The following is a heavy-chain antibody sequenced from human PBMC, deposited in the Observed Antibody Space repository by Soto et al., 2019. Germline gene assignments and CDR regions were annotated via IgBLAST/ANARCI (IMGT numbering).Heavy chain of an antibody. D-gene: IGHD3-3*01. Sequence: SVKVSCKASGGTFSSYTISWVRQAPGQGLEWMGRIIPILGIANYAQKFQGRVTITADKSTSTAYMELSSLRSEDTAVYYCARDVSSSTIFGVARMNWFDPWGQGTLVTVSS. CDR3: ARDVSSSTIFGVARMNWFDP. CDR1: GGTFSSYT. CDR2: IIPILGIA. J-gene: IGHJ5*02. V-gene: IGHV1-69*02.